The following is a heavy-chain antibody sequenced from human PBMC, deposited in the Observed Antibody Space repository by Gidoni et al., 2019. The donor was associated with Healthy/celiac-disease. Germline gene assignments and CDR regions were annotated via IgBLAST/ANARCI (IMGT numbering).Heavy chain of an antibody. D-gene: IGHD1-26*01. CDR2: IKSKTDGGTT. CDR3: TTDPEGDLLGWSFGS. J-gene: IGHJ4*02. V-gene: IGHV3-15*01. CDR1: GFTFMNAW. Sequence: EVQLVESGGGLVKPGGSLRLSFAASGFTFMNAWMSWVRQAPGKGLEWVGRIKSKTDGGTTDYAAPVKGRFTISRDDSKNTLYLQVNSLKTEDTAVYYCTTDPEGDLLGWSFGSWGQGTLVTVSS.